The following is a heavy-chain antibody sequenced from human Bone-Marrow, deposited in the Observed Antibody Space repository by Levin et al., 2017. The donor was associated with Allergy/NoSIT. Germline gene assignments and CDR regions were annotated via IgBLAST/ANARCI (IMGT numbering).Heavy chain of an antibody. D-gene: IGHD5-18*01. V-gene: IGHV3-23*01. CDR1: GFTFRNSA. Sequence: GGSLRLSCAASGFTFRNSAMSWVRQAPGKGLEWVSVISGSGDRIHYADSVKGRFTISRDNFKNTLYLQMNTLRAEDTAVYYGAKDRPDTADYNGMDVWGQGTTVIVSS. CDR2: ISGSGDRI. CDR3: AKDRPDTADYNGMDV. J-gene: IGHJ6*02.